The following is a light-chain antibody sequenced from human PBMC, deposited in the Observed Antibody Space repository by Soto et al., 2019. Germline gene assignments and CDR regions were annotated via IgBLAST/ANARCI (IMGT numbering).Light chain of an antibody. Sequence: PVTLSVSPGERATLSCRASQSVSSNLAWDPQKPGQAQSLLIYAASTRATGIPARFSGSGSGTEFTLTISTLQSEDFAVYYCQQYNNWPQITFGQGTRLEIK. V-gene: IGKV3-15*01. CDR1: QSVSSN. CDR2: AAS. J-gene: IGKJ5*01. CDR3: QQYNNWPQIT.